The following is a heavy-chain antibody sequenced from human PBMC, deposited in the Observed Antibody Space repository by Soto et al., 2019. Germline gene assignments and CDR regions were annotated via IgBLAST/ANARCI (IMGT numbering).Heavy chain of an antibody. CDR2: MSYDGSNK. J-gene: IGHJ4*02. Sequence: QVQLVESGGGVVQPGRSLRLSCAASGFTFSTYGMHWVRXXXXXXXXXXXVMSYDGSNKYYADSVKGRFTISRDTSKXXXXXXXXXXXXXXXXXXXXXXXXXXXXXXXXDCFDYWGQGTLVTVSS. CDR3: XXXXXXXXXXXXDCFDY. V-gene: IGHV3-30*03. CDR1: GFTFSTYG.